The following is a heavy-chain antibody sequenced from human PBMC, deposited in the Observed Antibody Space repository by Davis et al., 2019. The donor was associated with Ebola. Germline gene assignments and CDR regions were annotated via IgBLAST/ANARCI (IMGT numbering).Heavy chain of an antibody. J-gene: IGHJ3*01. CDR3: ASLRRTITGMDDAFDL. CDR1: GNSFTSHW. D-gene: IGHD1-20*01. V-gene: IGHV5-51*01. CDR2: IYTGDSAT. Sequence: KVSCKDSGNSFTSHWIGWVRQMSGKGLEWMGIIYTGDSATRYSPSFRGQVTISADRSIKTAFLQWSSLKASDTAMYYCASLRRTITGMDDAFDLWGQGTMVTVSS.